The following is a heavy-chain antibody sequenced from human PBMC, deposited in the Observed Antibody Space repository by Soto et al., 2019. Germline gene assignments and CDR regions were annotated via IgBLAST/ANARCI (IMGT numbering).Heavy chain of an antibody. D-gene: IGHD6-25*01. CDR2: INPKNGGT. J-gene: IGHJ4*02. V-gene: IGHV1-2*02. CDR1: GYSFTGNS. CDR3: AMQRGGVVY. Sequence: QVHLVQSGAEVKKPGASVKVSCKASGYSFTGNSMHWVRQAPGQGLEWMGWINPKNGGTNYAQKFQGRVTMTRDTSISTAYMDLSRLRSDETDVYYCAMQRGGVVYWGQGTLVTVSS.